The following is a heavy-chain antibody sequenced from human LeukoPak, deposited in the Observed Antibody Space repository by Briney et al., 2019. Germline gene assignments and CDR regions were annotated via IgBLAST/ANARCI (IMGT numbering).Heavy chain of an antibody. CDR2: IYYSGST. D-gene: IGHD3-16*01. J-gene: IGHJ3*02. Sequence: SQTLSLTCTVSGGSISSGGYYWSWIRQHPGKGLEWIGYIYYSGSTYYNPSLKSRVTISVDTSKNQFSLKLSSVTAADTAVYYCARQRQVIPFGGVARSTSFDIWARGQWSPPLQ. CDR1: GGSISSGGYY. V-gene: IGHV4-31*03. CDR3: ARQRQVIPFGGVARSTSFDI.